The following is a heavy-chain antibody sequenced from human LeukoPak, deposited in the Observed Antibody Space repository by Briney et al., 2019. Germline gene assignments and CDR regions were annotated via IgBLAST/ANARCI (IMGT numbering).Heavy chain of an antibody. Sequence: ASVKVSCKASGGTFRSYAISWVRQAPGQGLEWMGGIIPIFGTANYAQKFQGRVTITTDESTSTAYMELSSLRSEDTAVYYCARAPVSEELWLPGTYYYDSSGYGGAFDIWGQGTMVTVSS. CDR1: GGTFRSYA. V-gene: IGHV1-69*05. J-gene: IGHJ3*02. CDR3: ARAPVSEELWLPGTYYYDSSGYGGAFDI. CDR2: IIPIFGTA. D-gene: IGHD3-22*01.